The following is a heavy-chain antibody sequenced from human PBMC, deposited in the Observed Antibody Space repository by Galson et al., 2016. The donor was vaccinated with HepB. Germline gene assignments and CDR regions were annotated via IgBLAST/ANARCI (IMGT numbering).Heavy chain of an antibody. CDR3: ARRDYDNGGPGAMDV. V-gene: IGHV4-39*01. J-gene: IGHJ6*02. D-gene: IGHD3-22*01. Sequence: SETLSLTCTVSGGSISSTNYYWTWIRQPPGKGLEWIGSGYYSGSTYYNPSLKSRVTISVDTSKNQFSLMVSSVSASDTAVYYCARRDYDNGGPGAMDVWGQGTTVTVSS. CDR1: GGSISSTNYY. CDR2: GYYSGST.